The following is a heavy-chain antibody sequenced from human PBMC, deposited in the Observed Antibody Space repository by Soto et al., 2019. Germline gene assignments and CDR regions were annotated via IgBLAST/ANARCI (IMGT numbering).Heavy chain of an antibody. V-gene: IGHV1-18*01. D-gene: IGHD2-2*01. J-gene: IGHJ3*02. CDR2: ISADNGNT. CDR3: ARDIVVVPAAMRAFDI. Sequence: ASVKVSCKASGYTFTSYGISWVRQAPGQRLEWMGWISADNGNTNYAQKHQGRVTMTTDTSASTAYMELRSLRSEDTAVYYCARDIVVVPAAMRAFDIWGQGTMVTVSS. CDR1: GYTFTSYG.